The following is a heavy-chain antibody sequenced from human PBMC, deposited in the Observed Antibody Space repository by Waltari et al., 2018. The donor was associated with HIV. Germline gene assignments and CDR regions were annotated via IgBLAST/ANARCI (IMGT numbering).Heavy chain of an antibody. J-gene: IGHJ6*02. CDR3: ARFRCSSSSCYGRYAMDV. D-gene: IGHD2-2*01. CDR1: GGSINNYY. Sequence: QIQLQESGPGLVKPSETLSLTCTVSGGSINNYYWSWIRQSPGRGLEWIGYIYYSGTPIYAPALQSRVTIPVDTAKNQFSLKVTFVTAADTAVYYCARFRCSSSSCYGRYAMDVWGQGTTVTVSS. CDR2: IYYSGTP. V-gene: IGHV4-59*01.